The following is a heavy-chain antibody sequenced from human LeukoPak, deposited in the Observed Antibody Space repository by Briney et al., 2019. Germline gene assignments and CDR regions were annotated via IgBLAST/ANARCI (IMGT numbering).Heavy chain of an antibody. Sequence: HPGGSLRLSYAASGFTFSSYAMIWVRQAPGKALKCVSAISGSCGSTYYADSLKGRFTISRDNSKNTLYLQMNSLRAEDTAVYYCAKDLITYYYGSGSPRPVDYWGQGTLVTVSS. J-gene: IGHJ4*02. CDR3: AKDLITYYYGSGSPRPVDY. CDR2: ISGSCGST. D-gene: IGHD3-10*01. CDR1: GFTFSSYA. V-gene: IGHV3-23*01.